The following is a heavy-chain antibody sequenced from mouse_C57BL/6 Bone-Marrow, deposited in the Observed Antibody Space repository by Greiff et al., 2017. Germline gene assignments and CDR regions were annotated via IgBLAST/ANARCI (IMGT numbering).Heavy chain of an antibody. V-gene: IGHV1-53*01. J-gene: IGHJ2*01. D-gene: IGHD1-1*01. CDR1: GYTFTSYW. CDR2: INPSNGGT. Sequence: QVQLQQPGTELVKPGASVKLSCKASGYTFTSYWMHWVKQRPGQGLEWIGNINPSNGGTNYNEKFKSKATLTVDKSSSTAYMRLSSLTSEDSAVYYCAREDMGYYGSLDYWGQGTTLTVSS. CDR3: AREDMGYYGSLDY.